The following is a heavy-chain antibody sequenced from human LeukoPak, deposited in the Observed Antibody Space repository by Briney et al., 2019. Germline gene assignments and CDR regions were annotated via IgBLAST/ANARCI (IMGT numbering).Heavy chain of an antibody. Sequence: SETLSLTCTVSGGSISSYYWSWIRQPAGKGLEWIGRIYTSGSTNYNRSLKSRVTMSIDTSKTPFSLKLSSVTAADTAVYYCARDHNLGYCSGGSCYSWFDPWGQGTLVTVSS. J-gene: IGHJ5*02. CDR2: IYTSGST. V-gene: IGHV4-4*07. CDR1: GGSISSYY. CDR3: ARDHNLGYCSGGSCYSWFDP. D-gene: IGHD2-15*01.